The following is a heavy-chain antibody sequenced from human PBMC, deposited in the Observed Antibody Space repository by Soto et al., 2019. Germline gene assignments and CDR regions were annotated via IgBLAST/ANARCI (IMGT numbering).Heavy chain of an antibody. CDR2: LWYDGSTK. CDR3: ARVGASDYTYSRNYFFDY. V-gene: IGHV3-33*01. J-gene: IGHJ4*02. CDR1: GFTLSSYG. D-gene: IGHD2-2*02. Sequence: QVQLVESGGGVVQPGRSLRLSCAASGFTLSSYGMHWVRQAPGKGLEWVAILWYDGSTKYYADSVKGRFTISRDNSKNTXXLQRSSLRAEDTAVYYWARVGASDYTYSRNYFFDYWGRGTLVTVSS.